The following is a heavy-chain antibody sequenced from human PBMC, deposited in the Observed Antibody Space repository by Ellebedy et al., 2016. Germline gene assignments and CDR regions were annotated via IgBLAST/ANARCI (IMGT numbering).Heavy chain of an antibody. CDR2: IYYSGST. J-gene: IGHJ3*02. V-gene: IGHV4-39*07. CDR3: ARDPKFLGTGNAFDI. D-gene: IGHD1-1*01. CDR1: GGSISSSSFY. Sequence: SETLSLXXTVSGGSISSSSFYWGWIRQPPGKGLEWIGSIYYSGSTYYNPSLKSRVTISVDTSKNQFSLKLSSVTAADTAVYYCARDPKFLGTGNAFDIWGQGTMVTVSS.